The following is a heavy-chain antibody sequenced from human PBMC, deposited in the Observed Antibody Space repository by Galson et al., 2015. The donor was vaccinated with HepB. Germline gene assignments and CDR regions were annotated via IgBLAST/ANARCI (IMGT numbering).Heavy chain of an antibody. J-gene: IGHJ4*02. CDR1: GGSISSRGYY. D-gene: IGHD6-19*01. CDR2: IFYTGST. Sequence: TCAVSGGSISSRGYYWTWIRQPPGKGLEWIGHIFYTGSTYYNPSLKSRVTISVDTSKNQFSLNLNSVTAADTAVYYCVRGYSSGLYGDYWGQGTLVTVSS. V-gene: IGHV4-30-4*01. CDR3: VRGYSSGLYGDY.